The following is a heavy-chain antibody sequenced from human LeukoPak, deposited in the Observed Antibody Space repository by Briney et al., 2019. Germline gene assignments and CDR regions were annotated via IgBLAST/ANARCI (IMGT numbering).Heavy chain of an antibody. J-gene: IGHJ3*02. CDR3: ARQRYYYDSTGAFDI. Sequence: GESLKVSCKGSGYSFTSYWIGWVRQMPGKGLEWMGVIYPGDSDTRYSPSFQGQVTISADKSISTAYLQWSSLKASDTAMYYCARQRYYYDSTGAFDIWGQGTMVTVSS. CDR1: GYSFTSYW. V-gene: IGHV5-51*01. CDR2: IYPGDSDT. D-gene: IGHD3-22*01.